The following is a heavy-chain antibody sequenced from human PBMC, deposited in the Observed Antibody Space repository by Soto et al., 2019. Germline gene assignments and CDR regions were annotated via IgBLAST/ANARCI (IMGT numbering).Heavy chain of an antibody. Sequence: EVQLVESGGGLVEPGGSLRLSCAASGFSFNNAWMNWVRQAPGKGLEWVGRIKSKSDGGTTDYVVPVKGRFTISRDDSKNTLYLQMNSLKTEDTAMYYCTTSIKSKVSGWGQGTLVTVSS. CDR3: TTSIKSKVSG. D-gene: IGHD6-25*01. V-gene: IGHV3-15*07. J-gene: IGHJ4*02. CDR1: GFSFNNAW. CDR2: IKSKSDGGTT.